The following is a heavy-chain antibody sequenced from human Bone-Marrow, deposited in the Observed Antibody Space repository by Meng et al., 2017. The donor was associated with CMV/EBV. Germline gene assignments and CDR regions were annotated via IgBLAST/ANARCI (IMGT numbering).Heavy chain of an antibody. V-gene: IGHV3-33*03. CDR2: IWYDGSNE. CDR3: AKDSSRSTRYGPYDYSGMDV. J-gene: IGHJ6*02. CDR1: GFTFSNYG. Sequence: GGSLRLSCEASGFTFSNYGMHWVRQAPGKGLEWVAVIWYDGSNENYAESVKGRFTISRDYSKNTLYLQMSSLIAEDTAVYYCAKDSSRSTRYGPYDYSGMDVWGQGTTVTVSS. D-gene: IGHD6-13*01.